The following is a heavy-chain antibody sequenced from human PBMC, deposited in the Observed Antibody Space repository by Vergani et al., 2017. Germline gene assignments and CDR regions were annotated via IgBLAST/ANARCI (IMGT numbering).Heavy chain of an antibody. Sequence: QVQLQESGPGLVKPSETLSLTCTVSGYSISSGYYWGWIRQPPGKGLKWIGSIYHSGSTYYNPSLKSRVTISVDTSKNQFSLKLSSVTAADTAVYYCAGDYPITAGGYSYGNWFDPWGQGTLVTVSS. J-gene: IGHJ5*02. V-gene: IGHV4-38-2*02. D-gene: IGHD5-18*01. CDR2: IYHSGST. CDR3: AGDYPITAGGYSYGNWFDP. CDR1: GYSISSGYY.